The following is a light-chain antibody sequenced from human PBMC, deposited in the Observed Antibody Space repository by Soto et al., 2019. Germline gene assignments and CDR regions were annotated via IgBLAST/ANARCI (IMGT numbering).Light chain of an antibody. CDR3: QQRSNWPVT. V-gene: IGKV3-11*01. Sequence: EIVLTQSPATLSLSPGERATLSCRASQSVSSYLAWYQQKPGQAPRLLIYDASNRATGIPARFRGSGSGTDFTLTISSLEPEDFAVYYCQQRSNWPVTFGPGTKVDIK. CDR1: QSVSSY. CDR2: DAS. J-gene: IGKJ3*01.